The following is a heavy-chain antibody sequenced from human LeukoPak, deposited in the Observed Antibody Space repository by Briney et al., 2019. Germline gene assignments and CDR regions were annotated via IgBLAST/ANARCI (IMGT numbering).Heavy chain of an antibody. Sequence: GASVKVPCKASGYTFTSYGISWVRQAPGQGLEWMGWISAYNGNTNYAQKFQGRVTMTRNTSISTAYMELSSLRSEDTAVYYCALYDSSGYWAFDIWGQGTMVTVSS. CDR1: GYTFTSYG. CDR2: ISAYNGNT. D-gene: IGHD3-22*01. CDR3: ALYDSSGYWAFDI. V-gene: IGHV1-18*01. J-gene: IGHJ3*02.